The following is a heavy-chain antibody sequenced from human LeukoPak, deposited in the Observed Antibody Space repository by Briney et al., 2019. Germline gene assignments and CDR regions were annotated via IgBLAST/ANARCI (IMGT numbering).Heavy chain of an antibody. CDR3: VRDSYSGSDTAPDY. J-gene: IGHJ4*02. CDR2: IKQDGSEK. CDR1: RFTFSNYW. D-gene: IGHD5-12*01. V-gene: IGHV3-7*03. Sequence: PGGSLRLSCVASRFTFSNYWMSWVRQAPGKGLEWVANIKQDGSEKYYVDSVKGRFTISRDNAKNSLYLQMNSLRAEDTAVYYCVRDSYSGSDTAPDYWGQGTLVTVSS.